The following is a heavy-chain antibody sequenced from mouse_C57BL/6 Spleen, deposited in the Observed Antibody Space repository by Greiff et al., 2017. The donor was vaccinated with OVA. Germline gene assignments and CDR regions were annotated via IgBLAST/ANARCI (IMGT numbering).Heavy chain of an antibody. J-gene: IGHJ1*03. D-gene: IGHD2-5*01. CDR3: ARAYYSKRGYFDV. CDR2: INPYNGGT. CDR1: GYTFTDYY. V-gene: IGHV1-19*01. Sequence: EVQLQQSGPVLVKPGASVKMSCKASGYTFTDYYMNWVKQSHGKSLEWIGVINPYNGGTSYNQKFKGKATLTVDKSSSTAYMELNSLTSEDSAVYYCARAYYSKRGYFDVWGTGTTVTVSS.